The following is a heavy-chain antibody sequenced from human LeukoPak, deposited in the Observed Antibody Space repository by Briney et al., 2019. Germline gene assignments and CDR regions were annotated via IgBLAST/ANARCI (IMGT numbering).Heavy chain of an antibody. V-gene: IGHV1-18*01. CDR3: ARSIAAAGTRWFDP. J-gene: IGHJ5*02. CDR2: ISAYNGNT. Sequence: ASVKVSCKASGYTFTSYGISWVRQAPGQGLEWMGWISAYNGNTNYAQKFQGRVTITTDESTSTAYMELSSLRSEDTAVYYCARSIAAAGTRWFDPWGQGTLVTVSS. D-gene: IGHD6-13*01. CDR1: GYTFTSYG.